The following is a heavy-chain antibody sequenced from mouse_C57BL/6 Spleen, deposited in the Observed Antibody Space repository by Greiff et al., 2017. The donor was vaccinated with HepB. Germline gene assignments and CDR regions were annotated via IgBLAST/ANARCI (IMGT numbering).Heavy chain of an antibody. Sequence: VQLQESGAELARPGASVKLSCKASGYTFTSYGISWVKQRTGQGLEWIGEIYPRSGNTYYNEKFKGKATLTADKSSSTAYMELRSLTSEDSAVYFCARGGSTMVTRYFDVWGTGTTVTVSS. V-gene: IGHV1-81*01. CDR2: IYPRSGNT. D-gene: IGHD2-2*01. CDR1: GYTFTSYG. CDR3: ARGGSTMVTRYFDV. J-gene: IGHJ1*03.